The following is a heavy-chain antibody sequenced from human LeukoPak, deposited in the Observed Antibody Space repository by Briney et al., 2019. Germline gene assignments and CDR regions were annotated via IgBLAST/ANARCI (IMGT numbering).Heavy chain of an antibody. CDR3: AKGAYDYIEIAYFDY. CDR1: GFSFNNYA. Sequence: GGSLRLSCVASGFSFNNYAMNWVRQAPGKGLEWVSLIIGSSGTTFYADSVKGRFTISRNKSKSTLYLQMNSLRAEDTAVYYCAKGAYDYIEIAYFDYWGQGSLVTVSS. CDR2: IIGSSGTT. V-gene: IGHV3-23*01. D-gene: IGHD5-12*01. J-gene: IGHJ4*02.